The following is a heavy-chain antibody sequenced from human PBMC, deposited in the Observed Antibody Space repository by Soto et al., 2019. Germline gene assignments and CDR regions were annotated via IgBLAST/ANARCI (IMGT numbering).Heavy chain of an antibody. Sequence: SETLSLTCAVYGGSFSGYYWSWIRQPPGKGLEWIGEINHSGNTNYNPSLKSRVTISVDTSKNQFSLKLSSVTAADTAVYYCARGFSSSSSDYWGQGTLVTVSS. CDR3: ARGFSSSSSDY. CDR1: GGSFSGYY. J-gene: IGHJ4*02. D-gene: IGHD6-6*01. CDR2: INHSGNT. V-gene: IGHV4-34*01.